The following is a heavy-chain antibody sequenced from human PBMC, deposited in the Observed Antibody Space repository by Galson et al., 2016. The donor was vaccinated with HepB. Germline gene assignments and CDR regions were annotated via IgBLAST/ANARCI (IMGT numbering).Heavy chain of an antibody. J-gene: IGHJ4*02. Sequence: ETLSLTCTVSGGSIGSSNYYWTWVRQTPGKGLEWLASIRPDEGVKFLVDSVKGRFTISRDHAKNSLYLQMNSLRAEDTAVYYCVRARREDVDGDFWGQGNLVIVTS. D-gene: IGHD5-24*01. V-gene: IGHV3-7*04. CDR1: GGSIGSSNYY. CDR2: IRPDEGVK. CDR3: VRARREDVDGDF.